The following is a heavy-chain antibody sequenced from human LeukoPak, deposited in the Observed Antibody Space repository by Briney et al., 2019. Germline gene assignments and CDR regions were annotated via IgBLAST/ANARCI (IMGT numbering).Heavy chain of an antibody. CDR2: ISAYNGNT. D-gene: IGHD6-13*01. Sequence: GASVKVSCKASGYTFTSYGISWVRQAPGQGLEWMGWISAYNGNTNYAQKLQGRVTMTTDTSTSTAYMELSSLRSEDTAVYYCARADIAAAGTYYYYYGMDVWGQGTTVTVSS. CDR3: ARADIAAAGTYYYYYGMDV. J-gene: IGHJ6*02. V-gene: IGHV1-18*01. CDR1: GYTFTSYG.